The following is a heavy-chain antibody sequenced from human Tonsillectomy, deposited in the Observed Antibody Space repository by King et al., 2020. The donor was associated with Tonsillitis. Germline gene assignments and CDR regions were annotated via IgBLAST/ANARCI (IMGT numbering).Heavy chain of an antibody. D-gene: IGHD2-15*01. Sequence: VQLQESGPGLVKPSETLSLTCTVSGGSISSYYWSWIRQPPGKGLEWIGYIYYSGSTNYNPSLKSRVTISVDTSKNQFSLKLSSVTAADTAVYYCARENCSGGSCYPDYWGQGTLVTVSS. CDR3: ARENCSGGSCYPDY. CDR2: IYYSGST. J-gene: IGHJ4*02. V-gene: IGHV4-59*01. CDR1: GGSISSYY.